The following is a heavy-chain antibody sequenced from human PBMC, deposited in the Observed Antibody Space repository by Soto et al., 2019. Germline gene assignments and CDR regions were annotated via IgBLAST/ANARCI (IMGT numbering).Heavy chain of an antibody. Sequence: QVQLVESGGGVVQPGRSLRLSCAASGFTFSSYAMHWVRQAPGKGLEWVAVISYDGSNKYYADSVKGRFTISRDNSKNTLYLQMNILRAEDTAVYYCARNKGYLGMDVWGQGTTVTVSS. CDR2: ISYDGSNK. J-gene: IGHJ6*02. CDR1: GFTFSSYA. D-gene: IGHD6-13*01. CDR3: ARNKGYLGMDV. V-gene: IGHV3-30-3*01.